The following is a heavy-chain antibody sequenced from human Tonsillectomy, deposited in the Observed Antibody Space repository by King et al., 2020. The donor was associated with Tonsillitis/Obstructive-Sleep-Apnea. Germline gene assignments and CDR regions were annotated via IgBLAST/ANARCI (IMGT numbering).Heavy chain of an antibody. J-gene: IGHJ6*02. CDR1: GGSISSSY. CDR3: ARGDSSDYYYGMDV. V-gene: IGHV4-59*01. Sequence: VKLQESGPGLVKPSETLSLTCTVSGGSISSSYWSWIRQPLGKGLEWIGYIHYSGSTSYNPSLKSRVIISVDTSKNQFSLNLSSVTAADTAVYYCARGDSSDYYYGMDVWGQGTTVTVSS. CDR2: IHYSGST. D-gene: IGHD5-18*01.